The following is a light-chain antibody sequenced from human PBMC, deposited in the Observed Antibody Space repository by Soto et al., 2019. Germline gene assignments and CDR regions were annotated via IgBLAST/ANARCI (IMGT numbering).Light chain of an antibody. V-gene: IGKV3-20*01. CDR3: QQYGSSST. CDR2: GAS. CDR1: QSVSSSY. Sequence: IVLTQSPGTLSLSPGERATLSCRASQSVSSSYLAWYQQKPGQAPRLLIYGASSRATGIPDRFSGSGSATDFTLTISRLEAEDFAVYYCQQYGSSSTFGQGTKVEIK. J-gene: IGKJ1*01.